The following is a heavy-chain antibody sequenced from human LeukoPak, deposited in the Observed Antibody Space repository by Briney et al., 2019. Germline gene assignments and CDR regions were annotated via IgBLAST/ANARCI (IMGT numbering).Heavy chain of an antibody. J-gene: IGHJ6*03. CDR1: GFTFSSYS. V-gene: IGHV3-21*04. CDR3: AKDAAIGAQQLVPYYYYYMDV. CDR2: ISSSSSYI. D-gene: IGHD6-13*01. Sequence: PGGSLRLSCAASGFTFSSYSMNWVRQAPGKGLEWVSSISSSSSYIYYADSVKGRFTISRDNAKNSLYLQMNSLRAEDTAVYYCAKDAAIGAQQLVPYYYYYMDVWGKGTTVTVSS.